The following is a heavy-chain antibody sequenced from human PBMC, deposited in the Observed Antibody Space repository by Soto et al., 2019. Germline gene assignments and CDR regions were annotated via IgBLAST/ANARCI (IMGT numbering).Heavy chain of an antibody. CDR1: GGSISRGGYY. V-gene: IGHV4-31*03. J-gene: IGHJ6*02. D-gene: IGHD6-6*01. Sequence: TLSLTCTVSGGSISRGGYYWSWIRQHPGKGLEWIGYIYYSGSTYYNPSLKSRVTISVDTSKNQFSLKLSSVTAADTAVYYCARGRWARPPSYAMDVSGPAPTVTLFS. CDR3: ARGRWARPPSYAMDV. CDR2: IYYSGST.